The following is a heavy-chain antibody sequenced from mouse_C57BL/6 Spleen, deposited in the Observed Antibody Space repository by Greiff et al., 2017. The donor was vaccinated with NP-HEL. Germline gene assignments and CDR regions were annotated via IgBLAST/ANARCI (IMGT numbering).Heavy chain of an antibody. D-gene: IGHD1-1*01. Sequence: QVQLKESGAELVKPGASVKISCKASGYAFSSYWMNWVKQRPGKGLEWIGQIYPGDGDTNYNGKFKGKATLTADKSSSTAYMQLSSLTSEDSAVYFCARPTVVATRYFDVWGTGTTVTVSS. CDR2: IYPGDGDT. CDR3: ARPTVVATRYFDV. CDR1: GYAFSSYW. J-gene: IGHJ1*03. V-gene: IGHV1-80*01.